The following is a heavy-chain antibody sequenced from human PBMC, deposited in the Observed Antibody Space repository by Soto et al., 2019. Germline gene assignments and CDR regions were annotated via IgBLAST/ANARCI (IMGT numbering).Heavy chain of an antibody. CDR3: ARDNLRELRLNPIFDY. J-gene: IGHJ4*02. V-gene: IGHV3-21*01. Sequence: GGSLRLSCAASGFTFSSYSMNWVRQAPGKGLEWVSSISSSSSYIYYADSVKGRFTISRDNAKNSLYLQMNSLRAEDTAVYYCARDNLRELRLNPIFDYWGQGTLVTVSS. CDR2: ISSSSSYI. D-gene: IGHD1-26*01. CDR1: GFTFSSYS.